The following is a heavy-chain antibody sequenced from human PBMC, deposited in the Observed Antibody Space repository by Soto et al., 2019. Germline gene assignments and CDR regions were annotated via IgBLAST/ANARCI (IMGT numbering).Heavy chain of an antibody. CDR1: GYTFTNYW. CDR2: IYPGDSDT. J-gene: IGHJ6*02. Sequence: GESLKISCKGSGYTFTNYWIGWVRQMPGKGLEWMGIIYPGDSDTKYNPSFQGQVTISADKSITTTYLQWGSLKASDTAIYYCAASIFYYGMDVWGQGPKVTVS. CDR3: AASIFYYGMDV. V-gene: IGHV5-51*01.